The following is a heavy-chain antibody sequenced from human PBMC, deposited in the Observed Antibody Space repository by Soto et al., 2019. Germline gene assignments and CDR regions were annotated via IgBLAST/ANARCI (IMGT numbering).Heavy chain of an antibody. V-gene: IGHV4-34*01. CDR2: INYSGST. CDR3: VGFFGARYGRLDP. Sequence: VQLPQWGAGRLKPSETLSLTCAVYGVSFNDYYWSWVRRPPGKGLEGIGEINYSGSTNYSPSLKSRAIISVDTPNNQFSLKLSSVTAADTAVYYCVGFFGARYGRLDPWGQGTLVTVSS. J-gene: IGHJ5*02. D-gene: IGHD3-3*01. CDR1: GVSFNDYY.